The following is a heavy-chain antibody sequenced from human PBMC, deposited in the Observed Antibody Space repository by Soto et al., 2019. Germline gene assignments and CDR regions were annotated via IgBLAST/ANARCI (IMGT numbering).Heavy chain of an antibody. V-gene: IGHV3-30-3*01. CDR2: ISYDANNK. CDR1: GFTFSSYA. J-gene: IGHJ6*02. D-gene: IGHD5-18*01. CDR3: ASGYSYGTDYYYYGMDV. Sequence: QVHLVESGGGVVQPARSLRLSCAASGFTFSSYAMHWVRQAPGKGLEWVAVISYDANNKNYADSVKGRFTISRDNSKNTLYLQMNSLRVEDTAVYYCASGYSYGTDYYYYGMDVWGQGTTVTVSS.